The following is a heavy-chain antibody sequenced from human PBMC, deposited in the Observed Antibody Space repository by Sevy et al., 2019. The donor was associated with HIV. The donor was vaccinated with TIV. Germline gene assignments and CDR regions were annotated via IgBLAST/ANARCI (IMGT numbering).Heavy chain of an antibody. CDR2: IYHSGTT. CDR1: GDSISTYY. J-gene: IGHJ3*02. CDR3: ARRITLDYYDSDGYYLIDAYDI. D-gene: IGHD3-22*01. V-gene: IGHV4-59*12. Sequence: SETLSLTCTVSGDSISTYYWSWIRQPPGKGLEWIGYIYHSGTTKYNTSLKSRVTISVDTSKNQFSLKLSSVTAADTAVYYCARRITLDYYDSDGYYLIDAYDIWGQGTMVTVSS.